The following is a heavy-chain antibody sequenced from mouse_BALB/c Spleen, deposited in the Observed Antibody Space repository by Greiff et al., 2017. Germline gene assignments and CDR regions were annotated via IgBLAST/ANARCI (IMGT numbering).Heavy chain of an antibody. CDR3: AREFSKYAMDY. D-gene: IGHD2-5*01. CDR1: GYTFSSYA. J-gene: IGHJ4*01. Sequence: EVKLVESGGGLVKPGGSLKLSCAASGYTFSSYAMSWVRQSPEKRLEWVGEISSGGSHTNYTDTVTGRSTISRDNANNTLYMEMSSLRSEDTAMYYCAREFSKYAMDYWGQGTSVTVSS. V-gene: IGHV5-9-4*01. CDR2: ISSGGSHT.